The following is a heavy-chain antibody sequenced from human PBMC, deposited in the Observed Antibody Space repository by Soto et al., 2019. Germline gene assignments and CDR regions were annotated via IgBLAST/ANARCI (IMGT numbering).Heavy chain of an antibody. CDR1: GGSFSGYY. V-gene: IGHV4-34*01. CDR2: INHSGST. Sequence: QVQLQQWGAGLLKPSETLSLTCAVYGGSFSGYYWSWIRQPPGKGLEWIGEINHSGSTNYNPSLKSRVTISVDTSKNQFSLKLSSVTAADTAVYYCARGVYYYDSSGYYEDYWGQGTLVTVSS. CDR3: ARGVYYYDSSGYYEDY. J-gene: IGHJ4*02. D-gene: IGHD3-22*01.